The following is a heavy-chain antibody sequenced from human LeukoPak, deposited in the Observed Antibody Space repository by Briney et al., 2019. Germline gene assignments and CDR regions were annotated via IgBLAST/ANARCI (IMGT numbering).Heavy chain of an antibody. V-gene: IGHV4-39*01. D-gene: IGHD2-21*01. CDR2: IYYNGNT. CDR3: ARRDWRSDY. Sequence: GSLRLSCTASGFTFSNFWMGWVRQAPGKGLEWIGSIYYNGNTYFNPSLKSRVTISADTSKNQFSLKLSSVTAADTAVYYCARRDWRSDYWGQGTLVTVSS. CDR1: GFTFSNFW. J-gene: IGHJ4*02.